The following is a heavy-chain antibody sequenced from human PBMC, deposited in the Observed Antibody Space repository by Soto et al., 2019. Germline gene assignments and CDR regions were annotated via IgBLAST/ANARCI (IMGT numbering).Heavy chain of an antibody. J-gene: IGHJ4*02. Sequence: QVQLQETGPGLVKPSQTLSLTCTVSGGSISSGGYYWSWIRQHPGKGLEWIGYIYYSGSTYYNPSLKSRATISVDTSKNLFSLKLSSVTAADTAVYYCARVYGSLTIFRVVSGYFDYWGQGTLVTVSS. CDR2: IYYSGST. D-gene: IGHD3-3*01. CDR1: GGSISSGGYY. V-gene: IGHV4-31*03. CDR3: ARVYGSLTIFRVVSGYFDY.